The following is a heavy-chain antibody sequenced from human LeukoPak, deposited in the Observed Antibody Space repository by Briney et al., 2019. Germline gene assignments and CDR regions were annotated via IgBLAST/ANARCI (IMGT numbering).Heavy chain of an antibody. D-gene: IGHD2-21*02. CDR1: GGSFSGYY. V-gene: IGHV4-34*01. CDR2: INHSGST. Sequence: SETLSLTCAVYGGSFSGYYWSWIRQPPGKGLEWIGEINHSGSTSYNPSLKSRVTISVDTSKNQFSLKLSSVTAADTAVYYCANVVVATIGWYFDLWGRGTLVTVSS. CDR3: ANVVVATIGWYFDL. J-gene: IGHJ2*01.